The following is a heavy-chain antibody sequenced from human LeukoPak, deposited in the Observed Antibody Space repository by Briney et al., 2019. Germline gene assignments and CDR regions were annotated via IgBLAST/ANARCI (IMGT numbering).Heavy chain of an antibody. V-gene: IGHV1-8*02. CDR1: GYSFTTYG. CDR2: INPNSGNT. J-gene: IGHJ6*03. Sequence: ASVKVSCKTSGYSFTTYGITWVRQAPGQGLEWMGWINPNSGNTGYAQKFQGRVTMTRNTSISTAYMELSSLRSEDTAVYYCARGRSYYYMDVWGKGTTVTISS. CDR3: ARGRSYYYMDV.